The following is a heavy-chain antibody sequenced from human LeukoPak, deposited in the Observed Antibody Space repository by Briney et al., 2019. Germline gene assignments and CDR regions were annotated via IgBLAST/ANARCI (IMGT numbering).Heavy chain of an antibody. D-gene: IGHD2-15*01. J-gene: IGHJ4*02. V-gene: IGHV3-53*01. CDR3: VSCRGADLILYY. CDR1: GFTINSNY. CDR2: IHSGGDT. Sequence: PGGSLRLSCAVSGFTINSNYMSWVRQAPGKGLGWVSVIHSGGDTYYADSVKGRFTISRDNSESTLYLQMNSLRAEDTAVYYCVSCRGADLILYYWGQGTLVTVSS.